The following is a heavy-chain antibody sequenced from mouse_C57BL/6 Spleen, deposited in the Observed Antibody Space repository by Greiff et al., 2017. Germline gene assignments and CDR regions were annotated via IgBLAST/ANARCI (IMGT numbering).Heavy chain of an antibody. J-gene: IGHJ2*01. D-gene: IGHD1-1*01. CDR2: IDPETGGT. V-gene: IGHV1-15*01. CDR1: GYTFTDYE. CDR3: YYGSSGY. Sequence: QVQLKESGAELVRPGASVTLSCKASGYTFTDYEMHWVKQTPVHGLEWIGAIDPETGGTAYNQKFKGKAILTADKSSSTAYMELRSLTSEDSAVYYCYYGSSGYWGQGTTLTVSS.